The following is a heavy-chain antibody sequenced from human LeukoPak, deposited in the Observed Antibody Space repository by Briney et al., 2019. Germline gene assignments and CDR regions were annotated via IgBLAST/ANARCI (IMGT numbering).Heavy chain of an antibody. CDR3: ATRVDIVASAFDY. Sequence: GASVKVSCKASGYTFINYAMNWVRQAPGQGLEWMGWINTNTGSPTYAQGFTGRFVFSLDTSVNTAYLQINSLRAEDTAVYYCATRVDIVASAFDYWGQGTPVTVSS. CDR2: INTNTGSP. CDR1: GYTFINYA. V-gene: IGHV7-4-1*02. D-gene: IGHD5-12*01. J-gene: IGHJ4*02.